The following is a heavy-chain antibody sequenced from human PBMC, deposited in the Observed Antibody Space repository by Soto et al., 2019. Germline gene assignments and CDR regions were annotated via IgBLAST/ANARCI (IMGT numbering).Heavy chain of an antibody. CDR1: GGSISTEY. Sequence: QVQLQESGPGLVKPSETLSLTCTVSGGSISTEYWSWMRQPAGKGLEWIGSIHSSGRTNYNPSLKSRLTMSMDTSKNQFSLKLTYVTAADTAFYYCAKDWGGGFWGQGTLVTVSS. CDR3: AKDWGGGF. V-gene: IGHV4-4*07. J-gene: IGHJ4*02. D-gene: IGHD7-27*01. CDR2: IHSSGRT.